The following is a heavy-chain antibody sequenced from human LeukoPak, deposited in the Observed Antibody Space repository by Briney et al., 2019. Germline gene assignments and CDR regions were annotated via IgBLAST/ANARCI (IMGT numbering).Heavy chain of an antibody. CDR3: AKEQMTVTTSDDY. J-gene: IGHJ4*02. CDR2: ISYDGSNR. Sequence: GRSLRLSCAASGFTFSSYGMHWVRQAPGKGLEWVAVISYDGSNRYYADSVKGRFTISRDNSKNTLYLQMNSLRAEDTAVYYCAKEQMTVTTSDDYWGQGTLATVSS. D-gene: IGHD4-11*01. CDR1: GFTFSSYG. V-gene: IGHV3-30*18.